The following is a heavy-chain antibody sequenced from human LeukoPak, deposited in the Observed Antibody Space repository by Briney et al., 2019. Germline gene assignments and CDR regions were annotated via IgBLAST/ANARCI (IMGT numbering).Heavy chain of an antibody. CDR3: ARRGSGPAASYYYYYMDV. V-gene: IGHV1-2*02. CDR1: GYTFTGYY. J-gene: IGHJ6*03. CDR2: IIPNSGGT. Sequence: ASVKVSCKASGYTFTGYYMHWVRQAPGQGLEWMGWIIPNSGGTNYAQKFQGRVTMTRDTSISTAYMELSRLRSDDTAVYYCARRGSGPAASYYYYYMDVWGKGTMVTVSS. D-gene: IGHD2-2*01.